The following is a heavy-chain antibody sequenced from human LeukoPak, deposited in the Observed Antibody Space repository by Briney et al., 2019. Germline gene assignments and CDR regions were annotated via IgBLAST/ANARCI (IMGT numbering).Heavy chain of an antibody. CDR2: IRSKANSYAT. Sequence: GGSLRLSCAASGFTFSGSAMHWVRQASGKWLEWVGRIRSKANSYATAYAASVKGRFTISRDDSKNTAYLQMNSLKTEDTAVYYCTRLGYCSGGSCLHYWGQGTLVTVSS. V-gene: IGHV3-73*01. CDR1: GFTFSGSA. CDR3: TRLGYCSGGSCLHY. D-gene: IGHD2-15*01. J-gene: IGHJ4*02.